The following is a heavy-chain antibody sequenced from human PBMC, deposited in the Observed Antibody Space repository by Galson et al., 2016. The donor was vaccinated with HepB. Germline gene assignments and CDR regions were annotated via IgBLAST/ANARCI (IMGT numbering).Heavy chain of an antibody. V-gene: IGHV3-33*01. D-gene: IGHD2-21*02. CDR1: GFAFSSFG. Sequence: SLRLSCAASGFAFSSFGMSWVRQAPGKGLEWVAVIWYDGSKKYYADSVKGRFTISRDDSKNTLFLQMSTLRGDDTAVYYCARDIGVCRDGDCSISLDYWGQGTLVTVSS. CDR3: ARDIGVCRDGDCSISLDY. J-gene: IGHJ4*02. CDR2: IWYDGSKK.